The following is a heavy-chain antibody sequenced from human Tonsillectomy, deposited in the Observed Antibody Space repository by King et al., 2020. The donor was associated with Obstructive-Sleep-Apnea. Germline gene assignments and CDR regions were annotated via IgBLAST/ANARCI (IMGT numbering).Heavy chain of an antibody. CDR2: IYYSGST. D-gene: IGHD6-13*01. Sequence: VPLQESGPGLVKPSETLSLTCTVSGGSISSYYWSWIRQPPGKGLEWIGYIYYSGSTKYNPSLKSRVTISVDTSKNQFSLKLSSVTAADTAVYYCAGEGYSSSWSWFAPWGQGTLVTVSS. J-gene: IGHJ5*02. V-gene: IGHV4-59*01. CDR3: AGEGYSSSWSWFAP. CDR1: GGSISSYY.